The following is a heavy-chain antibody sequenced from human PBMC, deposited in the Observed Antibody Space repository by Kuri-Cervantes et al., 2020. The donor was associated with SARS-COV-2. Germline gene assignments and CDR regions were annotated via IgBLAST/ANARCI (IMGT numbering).Heavy chain of an antibody. CDR2: ISSSSSYI. CDR1: GFTFSSYS. Sequence: GESLKIPCAASGFTFSSYSMNWVRQAPGKGLEWVSSISSSSSYIYYADSVKGRFTISRDNAKNSLYLQMDSLRAEDTALYYCTTVAGMGPNRWVWDYWGQGSLVTVSS. D-gene: IGHD3-16*01. J-gene: IGHJ4*02. CDR3: TTVAGMGPNRWVWDY. V-gene: IGHV3-21*01.